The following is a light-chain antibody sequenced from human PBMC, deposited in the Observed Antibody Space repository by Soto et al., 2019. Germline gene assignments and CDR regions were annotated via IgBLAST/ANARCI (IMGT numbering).Light chain of an antibody. Sequence: QSALTQPRSVSGSPGQSVTISCTGTSSDVGGYDYVSWYQHHPGKAPKLKIYDVSKRPSGVPDRFSGSKSGNTASLTISGLQAEGEADYYCCSYAGSYTGVFGTGTKLTVL. CDR3: CSYAGSYTGV. V-gene: IGLV2-11*01. CDR2: DVS. CDR1: SSDVGGYDY. J-gene: IGLJ1*01.